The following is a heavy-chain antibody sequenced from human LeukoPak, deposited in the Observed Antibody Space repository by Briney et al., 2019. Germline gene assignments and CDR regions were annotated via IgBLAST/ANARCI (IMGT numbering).Heavy chain of an antibody. J-gene: IGHJ5*02. CDR3: TGYYGFQPNWFDP. CDR1: GYTFIAYF. V-gene: IGHV1-18*04. CDR2: INPKSGDT. Sequence: ASVKVSCKASGYTFIAYFIHWVRQAPGQGPEWMGWINPKSGDTNYAQKLQGRVTMTTDTSTSTAYMELRSLRSDDTAVYYCTGYYGFQPNWFDPWGQGTLVTVSS. D-gene: IGHD1-26*01.